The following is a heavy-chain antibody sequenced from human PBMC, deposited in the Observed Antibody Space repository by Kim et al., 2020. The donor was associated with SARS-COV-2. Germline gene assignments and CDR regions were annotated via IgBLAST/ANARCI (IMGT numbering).Heavy chain of an antibody. J-gene: IGHJ4*02. V-gene: IGHV3-15*01. CDR3: TTAAEDYYDSSGRDYFDY. D-gene: IGHD3-22*01. Sequence: KGRFTISRDDSKNTLYLQMNSLKTEHTAVYYCTTAAEDYYDSSGRDYFDYWGQGTLVTVSS.